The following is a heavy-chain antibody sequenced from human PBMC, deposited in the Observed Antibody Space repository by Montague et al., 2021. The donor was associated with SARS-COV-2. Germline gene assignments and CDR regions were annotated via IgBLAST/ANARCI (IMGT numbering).Heavy chain of an antibody. CDR2: INWNGGRT. CDR3: GRGGATPGVWLDGWFDP. J-gene: IGHJ5*02. CDR1: GFNFNNVG. V-gene: IGHV3-20*04. Sequence: SLRLSCAASGFNFNNVGMGWVRQAPGKGLEWVSGINWNGGRTGYVDSVKGRFIISRDNAKNSLYLQMNSLRAEDTALYYCGRGGATPGVWLDGWFDPWGQGTLVTVSS. D-gene: IGHD6-13*01.